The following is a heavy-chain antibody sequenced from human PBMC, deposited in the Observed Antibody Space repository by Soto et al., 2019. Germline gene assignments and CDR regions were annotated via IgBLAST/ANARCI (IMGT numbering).Heavy chain of an antibody. CDR3: ARVFNGGYCSSTSCYSYGMDV. D-gene: IGHD2-2*01. Sequence: SETLSLTCTFSVGSISSGGYYCTWIRQHPGKGLEWIGYIYYSGSTYYNPSLKSRVTISVDTSKNQFHLKVSSLTAADTAVYYCARVFNGGYCSSTSCYSYGMDVCRQGTTVRVSS. V-gene: IGHV4-31*03. J-gene: IGHJ6*02. CDR1: VGSISSGGYY. CDR2: IYYSGST.